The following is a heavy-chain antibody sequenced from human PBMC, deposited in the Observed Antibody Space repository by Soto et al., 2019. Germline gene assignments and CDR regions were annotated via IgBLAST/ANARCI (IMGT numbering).Heavy chain of an antibody. Sequence: GSLRLSCAASGLTFSRFAMNWVRQAPGKGLEWVASITYSGGSTNYADSVRGRFTISRDNSKNTLSLQMTSLRAEDTAVYYCAKVMRSTSSTANFDYWGRGTLVTVSS. CDR3: AKVMRSTSSTANFDY. CDR2: ITYSGGST. D-gene: IGHD3-16*01. J-gene: IGHJ4*02. CDR1: GLTFSRFA. V-gene: IGHV3-23*01.